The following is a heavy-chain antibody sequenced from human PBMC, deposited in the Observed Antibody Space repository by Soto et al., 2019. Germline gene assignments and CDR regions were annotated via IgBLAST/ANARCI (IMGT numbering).Heavy chain of an antibody. V-gene: IGHV4-30-4*01. CDR2: IYKSATT. J-gene: IGHJ5*01. Sequence: SETLSLTCSVSGDSISTVDYFWAWIRQPPGQALEYIGYIYKSATTYYNPSFEGRVAISLDTSKSQFSLNVTSVTAADTAVYFCARGRYCLTGRCFPNWFDSWGQGALVTVSS. D-gene: IGHD2-15*01. CDR3: ARGRYCLTGRCFPNWFDS. CDR1: GDSISTVDYF.